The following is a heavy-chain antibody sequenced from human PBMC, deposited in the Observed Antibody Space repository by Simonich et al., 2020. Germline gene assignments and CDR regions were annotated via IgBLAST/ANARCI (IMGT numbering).Heavy chain of an antibody. V-gene: IGHV3-30*07. CDR2: ISNEGSNK. D-gene: IGHD2-15*01. J-gene: IGHJ3*02. CDR1: GFTFSSYA. CDR3: AREGLLLDAFDI. Sequence: QVQLVESGGGVVQPGRSLRLSCAASGFTFSSYAMHWVRQAPGKGLEWVAVISNEGSNKYYADSVKGRFTISRDNSKNTLYLQMNSLRAEDTAVYYCAREGLLLDAFDIWGQGTMVTVSS.